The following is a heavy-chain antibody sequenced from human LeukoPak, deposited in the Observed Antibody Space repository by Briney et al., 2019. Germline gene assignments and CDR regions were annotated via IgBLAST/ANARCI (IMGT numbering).Heavy chain of an antibody. D-gene: IGHD5-24*01. J-gene: IGHJ4*02. CDR3: ARQRDGYNHFDY. V-gene: IGHV4-34*01. Sequence: SETLSLTCAVYGGSFSGYYWSWSRQPPGKGLEWIGEIKHSGSTNYNPSLKSRVTISVDTSKNQFSLKLSSVTAADTAVYYCARQRDGYNHFDYWGQGTPVTVSS. CDR1: GGSFSGYY. CDR2: IKHSGST.